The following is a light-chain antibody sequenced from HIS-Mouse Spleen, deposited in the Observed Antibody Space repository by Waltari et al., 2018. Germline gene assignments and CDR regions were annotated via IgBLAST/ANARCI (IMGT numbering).Light chain of an antibody. CDR3: QQSYSTPPT. Sequence: DIQMTQSPSSLSASVGERVTITCRASQSISSYLNWYQQKPGKAPKLLIYAASSLQSGVPSRFSGSGSGTDFTLTISSLQPEDFATYYCQQSYSTPPTFGGGTK. CDR2: AAS. CDR1: QSISSY. V-gene: IGKV1-39*01. J-gene: IGKJ4*01.